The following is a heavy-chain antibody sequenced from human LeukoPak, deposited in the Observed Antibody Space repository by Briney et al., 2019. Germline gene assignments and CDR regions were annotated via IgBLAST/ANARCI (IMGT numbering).Heavy chain of an antibody. D-gene: IGHD3-22*01. CDR1: GFTFTDYA. V-gene: IGHV3-23*01. CDR3: AKVGIGISLIVVVITTADDWYFDL. CDR2: ISVSVGST. J-gene: IGHJ2*01. Sequence: PVGSLRLSSAPSGFTFTDYAMSWVREAPGEGGGWGSGISVSVGSTYYTDSVKGRVSISRENSKNTPYLQMDSLRAEDTAVYYWAKVGIGISLIVVVITTADDWYFDLWGHGTLVTVSS.